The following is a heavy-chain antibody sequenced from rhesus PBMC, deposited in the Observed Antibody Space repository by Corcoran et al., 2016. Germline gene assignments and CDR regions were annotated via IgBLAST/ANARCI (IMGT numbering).Heavy chain of an antibody. CDR3: ARDNGGISDSSSIFDF. D-gene: IGHD3-28*01. V-gene: IGHV4S2*01. Sequence: QVQLQESGPGLVKPSENLPLTWAVCGPSSSSNYWSWSRQSPGKGREWIGRIYGSVGSTDYHPTLKSRVTISIDTSKNQFSLQLSSVTAADTAVYCYARDNGGISDSSSIFDFWSQGVLVTVSS. CDR1: GPSSSSNY. J-gene: IGHJ4*01. CDR2: IYGSVGST.